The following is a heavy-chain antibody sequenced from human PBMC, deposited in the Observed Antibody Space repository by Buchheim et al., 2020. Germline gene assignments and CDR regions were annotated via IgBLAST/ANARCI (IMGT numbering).Heavy chain of an antibody. D-gene: IGHD2-21*01. Sequence: DVQLVESGGALVQPGGSLRLSCAASGFSFPNYAMAWLRQAPGKGLEWVSTVTDSGASTFYANSVKGRFTISKDNSKNTLYLQMSTLRSEDTAIYYCAEVTWEMLRYSFDSWGQGTL. CDR2: VTDSGAST. CDR3: AEVTWEMLRYSFDS. J-gene: IGHJ4*02. CDR1: GFSFPNYA. V-gene: IGHV3-23*04.